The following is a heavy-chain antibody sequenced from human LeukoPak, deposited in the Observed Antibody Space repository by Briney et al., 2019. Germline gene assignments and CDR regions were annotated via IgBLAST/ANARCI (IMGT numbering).Heavy chain of an antibody. Sequence: SETLSLTCTVSGVSISNYYWSWVRQPPGKGLEWIGHIYYSGTTNYSPSLKSRVTISVDTSKNQFSLKLNSVTAADTAVYYCARRLTQYDCFDPWGQGILVTVSS. CDR2: IYYSGTT. V-gene: IGHV4-59*13. CDR1: GVSISNYY. CDR3: ARRLTQYDCFDP. J-gene: IGHJ5*02. D-gene: IGHD2-2*01.